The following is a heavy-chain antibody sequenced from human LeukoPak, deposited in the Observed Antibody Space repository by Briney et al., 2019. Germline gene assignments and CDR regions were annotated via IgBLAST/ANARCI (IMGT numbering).Heavy chain of an antibody. Sequence: GASVKVSCKASGGTFSNYAISWVRQAAGQGLEWMGGIIPIFGTANYAQKFQGRVTITADESTSTAYMELSSLRSEDTAVYYCAMDPITMVRGVILFDYWGQGTLVTVSS. CDR2: IIPIFGTA. J-gene: IGHJ4*02. V-gene: IGHV1-69*13. D-gene: IGHD3-10*01. CDR3: AMDPITMVRGVILFDY. CDR1: GGTFSNYA.